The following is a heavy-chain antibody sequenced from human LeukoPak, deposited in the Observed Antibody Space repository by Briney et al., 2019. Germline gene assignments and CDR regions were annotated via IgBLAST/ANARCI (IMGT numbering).Heavy chain of an antibody. V-gene: IGHV3-23*01. J-gene: IGHJ4*02. CDR3: AKALFFSGSYFDY. D-gene: IGHD1-26*01. CDR2: ISGSGGST. CDR1: GFTVSSNY. Sequence: GGSLRLSCAASGFTVSSNYVSWVRQAPGKGLEWVSAISGSGGSTYYADSVKGRFTISRDNSKNTLYLQMNSLRAEDTAVYYCAKALFFSGSYFDYWGQGTLVTVSS.